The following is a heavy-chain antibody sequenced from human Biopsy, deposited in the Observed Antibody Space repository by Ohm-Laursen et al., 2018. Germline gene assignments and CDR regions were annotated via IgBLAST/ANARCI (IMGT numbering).Heavy chain of an antibody. D-gene: IGHD1-1*01. V-gene: IGHV3-21*01. CDR2: IRSGGDYM. J-gene: IGHJ4*02. CDR1: RFTLSYYS. Sequence: SLRLSCSASRFTLSYYSMTWVRQAPGKGLEWVSSIRSGGDYMFYADSVKGRFTISRDNAKNSLYLQMNSLRAEDTAAYYCARDQRGPSLLEAKLTPNYFDYWGRGSLVTVSS. CDR3: ARDQRGPSLLEAKLTPNYFDY.